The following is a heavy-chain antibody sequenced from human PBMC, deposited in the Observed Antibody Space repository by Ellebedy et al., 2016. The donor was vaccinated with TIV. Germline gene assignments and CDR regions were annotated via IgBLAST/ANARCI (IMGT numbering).Heavy chain of an antibody. V-gene: IGHV3-33*01. CDR3: ARCVVAHAAFDI. CDR2: IWNDGSIK. J-gene: IGHJ3*02. CDR1: GFTFTTYG. D-gene: IGHD2-15*01. Sequence: PGGSLRLSCAASGFTFTTYGMHWVRQAPGKGLEWVALIWNDGSIKYYADSAKGRFTISKDNSKDTLYLQMNSLRAEDTAVYYCARCVVAHAAFDIWGQGTMVTVSS.